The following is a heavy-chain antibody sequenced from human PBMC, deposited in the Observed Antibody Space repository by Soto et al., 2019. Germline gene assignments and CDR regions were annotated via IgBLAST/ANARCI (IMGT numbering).Heavy chain of an antibody. J-gene: IGHJ5*02. V-gene: IGHV4-59*01. CDR2: IYYSGST. CDR1: GGSISSYY. Sequence: QVQLQESGPGLVKPSETLSLTCTVSGGSISSYYWSWIRQPPGKGLEWIGYIYYSGSTNYNPSLKSRGTISVATSKNQFSRKLSSVTAADTAVYYCARVDYSGYSPGWFDPWGQGTLVTVSS. CDR3: ARVDYSGYSPGWFDP. D-gene: IGHD5-12*01.